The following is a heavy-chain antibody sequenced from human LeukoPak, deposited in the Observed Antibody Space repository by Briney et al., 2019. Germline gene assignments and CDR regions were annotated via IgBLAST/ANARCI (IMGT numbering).Heavy chain of an antibody. V-gene: IGHV4-39*01. J-gene: IGHJ4*02. D-gene: IGHD3/OR15-3a*01. CDR2: IYYSGST. Sequence: PSETLSLTCTVSGGSISSSSYYWGWVRQPPGKGLEWIGSIYYSGSTYYNPSLKSRLTISVDTSKNQFSLKLSSVTAADTAVYYCARWRTARTGFDYWGQGTLVTVSS. CDR3: ARWRTARTGFDY. CDR1: GGSISSSSYY.